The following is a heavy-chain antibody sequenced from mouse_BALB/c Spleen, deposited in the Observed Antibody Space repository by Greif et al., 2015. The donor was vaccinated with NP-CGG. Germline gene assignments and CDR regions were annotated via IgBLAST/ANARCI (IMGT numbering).Heavy chain of an antibody. D-gene: IGHD2-3*01. V-gene: IGHV1-87*01. CDR1: GYTFTSYW. Sequence: LVESGAELARPGASVKLSCKASGYTFTSYWMQWVKQRPGQGLEWIGAIYPGDGDTRYTQKFKGKATLTADKSSSTAYMQLSSLASEDSAVYYCARGDDLAWFAYWGQGTLVTVSA. CDR2: IYPGDGDT. CDR3: ARGDDLAWFAY. J-gene: IGHJ3*01.